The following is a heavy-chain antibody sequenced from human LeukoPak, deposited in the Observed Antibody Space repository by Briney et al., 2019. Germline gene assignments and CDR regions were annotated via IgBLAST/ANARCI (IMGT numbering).Heavy chain of an antibody. D-gene: IGHD3/OR15-3a*01. V-gene: IGHV3-30-3*01. J-gene: IGHJ4*02. Sequence: GGSLRLSCAASGFTFSSYAMHWVRQAPGKGLEWVAVISYDGSNKYYADSVKGRFTISRDNSKNTLYLQMNSLRSEDTAVYYCAREAWTGDLDYWGQGTLVTVSS. CDR3: AREAWTGDLDY. CDR2: ISYDGSNK. CDR1: GFTFSSYA.